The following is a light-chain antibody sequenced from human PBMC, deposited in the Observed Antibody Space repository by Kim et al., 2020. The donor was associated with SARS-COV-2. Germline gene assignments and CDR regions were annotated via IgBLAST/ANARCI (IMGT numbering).Light chain of an antibody. CDR3: SAWDRSPSAWV. J-gene: IGLJ3*02. Sequence: RPTATRTCTGNSNTVGNQGAAWLRQHQGHPPKLLFYRSNNRPSGISERFSASRSGNTASLTITGLQPEDEADYYCSAWDRSPSAWVFGGGTQLTVL. V-gene: IGLV10-54*04. CDR2: RSN. CDR1: SNTVGNQG.